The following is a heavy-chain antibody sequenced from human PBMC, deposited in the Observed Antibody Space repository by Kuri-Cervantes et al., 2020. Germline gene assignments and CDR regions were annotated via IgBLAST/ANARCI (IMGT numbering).Heavy chain of an antibody. D-gene: IGHD3-9*01. Sequence: GESLKISCAASGFTFSTYWMSLLRQAPGKGLEWVANIKQDGSEKDYVDSVKGRFPISRDNAKNSLYLQMNSLRAEDTAVYYCARDRGPRRYFDLWGQGTLVTVSS. J-gene: IGHJ4*02. CDR1: GFTFSTYW. V-gene: IGHV3-7*01. CDR2: IKQDGSEK. CDR3: ARDRGPRRYFDL.